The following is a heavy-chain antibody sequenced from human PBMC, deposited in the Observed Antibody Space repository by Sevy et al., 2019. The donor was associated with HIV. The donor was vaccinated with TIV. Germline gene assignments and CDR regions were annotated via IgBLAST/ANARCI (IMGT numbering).Heavy chain of an antibody. J-gene: IGHJ4*01. CDR2: IKEDGSAK. CDR3: ARDSPGYGGYSY. V-gene: IGHV3-7*01. D-gene: IGHD1-26*01. CDR1: RFTFKTYW. Sequence: GGSLRLSCAASRFTFKTYWMSWVRQAPGKGLEGVGNIKEDGSAKYYADSLRGRLTISRDNAKNSLYLQMSSLRVEDTAVYYCARDSPGYGGYSYWGQGTLVTVSS.